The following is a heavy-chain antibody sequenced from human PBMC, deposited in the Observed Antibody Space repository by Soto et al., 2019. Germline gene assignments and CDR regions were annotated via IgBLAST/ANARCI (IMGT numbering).Heavy chain of an antibody. CDR2: ISAYNGNT. Sequence: WPRQAPRQGLEGMGWISAYNGNTNYAQKLQGRVTMTTDTSTSTAYMELRSLRSDDTAVYYCARDVLYYVQLADGKRALRQGLDVWRKGSSVTGS. V-gene: IGHV1-18*01. J-gene: IGHJ6*01. CDR3: ARDVLYYVQLADGKRALRQGLDV. D-gene: IGHD3-10*02.